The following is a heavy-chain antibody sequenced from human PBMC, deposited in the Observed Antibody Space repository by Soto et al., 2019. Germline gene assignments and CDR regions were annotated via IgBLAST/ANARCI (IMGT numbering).Heavy chain of an antibody. CDR1: GFTFSSYA. CDR3: GKRWEVGATTYYYYGMDV. Sequence: EVQLLESGGGLVQPGGSLRLSCAASGFTFSSYAMSWVRQAPGKGLEWVSAISGSGGSTYYADSVKGRFTISRDNSKNTLYLQMNSLRAEDTAVYYCGKRWEVGATTYYYYGMDVWGQGTTVTVSS. V-gene: IGHV3-23*01. D-gene: IGHD1-26*01. J-gene: IGHJ6*02. CDR2: ISGSGGST.